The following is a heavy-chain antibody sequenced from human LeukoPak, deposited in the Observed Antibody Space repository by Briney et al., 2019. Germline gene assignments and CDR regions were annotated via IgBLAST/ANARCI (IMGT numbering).Heavy chain of an antibody. CDR3: ARERIAAPFDY. D-gene: IGHD6-6*01. V-gene: IGHV3-11*01. Sequence: GGSLRPSCAASGFTFSDYYMSWIRQAPGKGLEWVSYISSSGSTIYYADSVKGRFTISRDNAKNSLYLQMNSLRAEDTAVYYCARERIAAPFDYWGQGTLVTVSS. J-gene: IGHJ4*02. CDR1: GFTFSDYY. CDR2: ISSSGSTI.